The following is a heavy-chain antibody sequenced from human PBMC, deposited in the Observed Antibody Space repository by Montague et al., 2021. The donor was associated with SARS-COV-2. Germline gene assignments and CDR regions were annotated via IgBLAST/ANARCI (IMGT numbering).Heavy chain of an antibody. D-gene: IGHD3-10*01. Sequence: SLRLSCAASGFTFDDYAMHWVRQAPGKGLEWVSGITWNSGSRGYADSVKGRFTISRDNAKNSLYLQMNSLRAEDTAFYYCAKVRSGSYWGCFDYWGQGTLVTVFS. J-gene: IGHJ4*02. CDR1: GFTFDDYA. V-gene: IGHV3-9*01. CDR3: AKVRSGSYWGCFDY. CDR2: ITWNSGSR.